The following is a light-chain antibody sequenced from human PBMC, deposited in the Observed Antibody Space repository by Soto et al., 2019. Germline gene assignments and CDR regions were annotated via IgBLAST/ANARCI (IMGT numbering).Light chain of an antibody. CDR2: DNN. J-gene: IGLJ2*01. Sequence: QTVLTQPPSVYAAPGQKVTISCSGSSSNIDNNYVSWYQQLPGTAPKLLIYDNNKRPSGIPDRFSGSKSGTSATLGITGLQTGDEADYYCGTWDSSLSAVVFGGGTKVTVL. V-gene: IGLV1-51*01. CDR1: SSNIDNNY. CDR3: GTWDSSLSAVV.